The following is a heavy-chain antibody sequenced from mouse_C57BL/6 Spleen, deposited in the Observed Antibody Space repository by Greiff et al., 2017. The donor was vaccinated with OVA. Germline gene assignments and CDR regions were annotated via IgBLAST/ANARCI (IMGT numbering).Heavy chain of an antibody. CDR2: IDPETGGP. CDR3: TREDSFYFDD. V-gene: IGHV1-15*01. CDR1: GFTFTDYD. J-gene: IGHJ2*01. Sequence: QVQLQQSGAELVRPGASVTLSCTASGFTFTDYDMHWVRQTPVHGLEWIGAIDPETGGPAYKQKFKGRAILTADKSTSTAYMELRSLTSEDSAVYYCTREDSFYFDDWGQGTTLTVSS.